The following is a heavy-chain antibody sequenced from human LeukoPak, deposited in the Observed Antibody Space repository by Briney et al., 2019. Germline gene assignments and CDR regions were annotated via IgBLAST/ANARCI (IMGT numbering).Heavy chain of an antibody. CDR1: GVTFSRHS. CDR3: ARVLYYYDSSGYYLGY. Sequence: GGSLRLSCTASGVTFSRHSMNWVRQAPGKGLEWVSHISSSGGTIYYADSVKGRFTISRDNAKNSLYLQMNSLRAEDTAVYYCARVLYYYDSSGYYLGYWGQGTLVTASS. CDR2: ISSSGGTI. D-gene: IGHD3-22*01. J-gene: IGHJ4*02. V-gene: IGHV3-48*01.